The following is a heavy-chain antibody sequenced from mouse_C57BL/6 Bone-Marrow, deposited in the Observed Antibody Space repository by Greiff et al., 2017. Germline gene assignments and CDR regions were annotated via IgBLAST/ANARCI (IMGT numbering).Heavy chain of an antibody. CDR3: SRQVTTVLATKYFDV. CDR1: GFTFSSYT. D-gene: IGHD1-1*01. Sequence: EVQGVESGGGLVKPGGSLKLSCAASGFTFSSYTMSWVRQTPEKRLQWVAALSGGGGNTYYPDCVTGRFTISSDNDKDILYLQMSSLRSEDTALYYCSRQVTTVLATKYFDVWGTGTTVTVSS. V-gene: IGHV5-9*01. CDR2: LSGGGGNT. J-gene: IGHJ1*03.